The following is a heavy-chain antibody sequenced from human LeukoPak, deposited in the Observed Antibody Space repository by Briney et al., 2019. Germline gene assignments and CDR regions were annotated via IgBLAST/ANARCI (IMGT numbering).Heavy chain of an antibody. CDR3: ARDVDCSGGSCYSRYYYGMDV. Sequence: ASVKVSCKASGGTFSSYAISWVRQAPGQGLEWMGWISAYNGNTNYAQKLQGRVTMTTDTSTSTAYMELRSLRSDDTAVYYCARDVDCSGGSCYSRYYYGMDVWGQGTTVTVSS. V-gene: IGHV1-18*01. J-gene: IGHJ6*02. CDR2: ISAYNGNT. CDR1: GGTFSSYA. D-gene: IGHD2-15*01.